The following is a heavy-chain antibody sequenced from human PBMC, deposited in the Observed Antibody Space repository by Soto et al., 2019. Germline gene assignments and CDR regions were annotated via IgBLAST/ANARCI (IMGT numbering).Heavy chain of an antibody. J-gene: IGHJ4*02. CDR3: VRARSTDSRPDY. CDR2: ITSSSSYI. Sequence: GGSLRLSCAASGFTFSLYSMIWVRQAPGKGLEWVASITSSSSYIYYEDSLKGRFTISRDNAKNSLFLQLDSLRAEDTAVYFCVRARSTDSRPDYWGQGTRVTVSS. CDR1: GFTFSLYS. V-gene: IGHV3-21*01. D-gene: IGHD3-22*01.